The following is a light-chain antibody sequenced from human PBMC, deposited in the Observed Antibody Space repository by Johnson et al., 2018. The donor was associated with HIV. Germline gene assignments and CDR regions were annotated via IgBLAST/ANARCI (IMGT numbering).Light chain of an antibody. J-gene: IGLJ1*01. Sequence: QSVLTQPPSVSAAPGQKVTISCSGSSSNIGKNHVSWYQQFPGTAPKLLVYEDDKRPSDIPDRFSGSKSGTSATLGITGLQTGDDADYYCGTWDTSLSAGVFGPGTKVSVL. CDR3: GTWDTSLSAGV. CDR1: SSNIGKNH. CDR2: EDD. V-gene: IGLV1-51*02.